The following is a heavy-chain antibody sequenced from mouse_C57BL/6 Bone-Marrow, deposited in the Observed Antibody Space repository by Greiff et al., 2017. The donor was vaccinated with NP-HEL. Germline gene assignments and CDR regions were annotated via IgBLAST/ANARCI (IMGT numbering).Heavy chain of an antibody. CDR1: GFTFSSYA. Sequence: DVMLVESGEGLVKPGGSLKLSCAASGFTFSSYAMSWVRQTPEKRLAWVAYISSGGDYIYYADTVKGRFTISRDNARNTLYLQMSSLKSEDTAMYYCTRDPLYYDYGYAMDYWGQGTSVTVSS. D-gene: IGHD2-4*01. V-gene: IGHV5-9-1*02. CDR2: ISSGGDYI. CDR3: TRDPLYYDYGYAMDY. J-gene: IGHJ4*01.